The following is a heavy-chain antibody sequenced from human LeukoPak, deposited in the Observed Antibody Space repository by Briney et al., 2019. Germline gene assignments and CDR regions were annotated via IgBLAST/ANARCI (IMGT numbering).Heavy chain of an antibody. CDR2: ISYDGSNK. Sequence: GGSLRLSCAASGFTFSSYGMHWVRQAPGKGLEWVAVISYDGSNKYYADSVKGRFTISRDNSKNTLYLQMNSLRAEDTAVYYCAKDQGDACMDVWGQGTTVTVSS. CDR1: GFTFSSYG. D-gene: IGHD3-10*01. J-gene: IGHJ6*02. V-gene: IGHV3-30*18. CDR3: AKDQGDACMDV.